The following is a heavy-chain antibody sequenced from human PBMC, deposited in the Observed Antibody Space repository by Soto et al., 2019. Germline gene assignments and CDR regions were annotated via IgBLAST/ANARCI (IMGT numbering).Heavy chain of an antibody. J-gene: IGHJ5*02. CDR2: IDSSGEK. V-gene: IGHV2-26*01. Sequence: QVTLKESGPVLVKPTETLTLRCTVSGLSITDSEMGVSWIRQPPGQPLEWLAHIDSSGEKSYRTFLKSRLAIPKDTSKSQIVLTMTNTAPAYTAPSCCARSPPAVAVSPWCDPGGQGIPVTVSS. D-gene: IGHD6-19*01. CDR3: ARSPPAVAVSPWCDP. CDR1: GLSITDSEMG.